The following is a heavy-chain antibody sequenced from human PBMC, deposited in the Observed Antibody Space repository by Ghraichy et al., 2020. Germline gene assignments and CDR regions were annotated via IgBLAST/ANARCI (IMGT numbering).Heavy chain of an antibody. V-gene: IGHV4-39*01. CDR3: ARLRGSYLDY. J-gene: IGHJ4*02. CDR2: IYYSGST. CDR1: GGSISSSSYY. D-gene: IGHD1-26*01. Sequence: SQTLLLTCTVSGGSISSSSYYWGWIRQPPGKGLEWIGSIYYSGSTYYNPSLKSRVTISVDTSKNQFSLKLSSVTAADTAVYYCARLRGSYLDYWGQGTLVTVSS.